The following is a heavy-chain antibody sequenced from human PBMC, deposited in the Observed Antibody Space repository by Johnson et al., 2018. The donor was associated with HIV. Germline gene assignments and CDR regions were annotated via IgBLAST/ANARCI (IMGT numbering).Heavy chain of an antibody. D-gene: IGHD1-26*01. V-gene: IGHV3-NL1*01. CDR2: IYSGGST. CDR1: GFTFSSYA. Sequence: QVQLVESGGGVVQPGRSLRLSCAASGFTFSSYAMHWVRQAPGKGLEWVSVIYSGGSTYYADSVKGRFTISRDNSKNTLYLQMNSLRAEDTAVFYCASRMYSGSSGGAFDIWGQGTMVTVSS. J-gene: IGHJ3*02. CDR3: ASRMYSGSSGGAFDI.